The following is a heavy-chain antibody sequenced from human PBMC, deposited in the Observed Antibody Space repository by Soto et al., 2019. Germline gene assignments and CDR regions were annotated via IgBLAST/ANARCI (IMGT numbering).Heavy chain of an antibody. CDR2: INSDGSST. Sequence: EVQLVESGGGLVQPGGSLRLSCAASGFTFSSYWMHWVRQAPGKGLVWVSRINSDGSSTSYADSVKGRFTISRDNAKNTLYLQMNSLRAEDTAVYYCARDFRSNGSGSPTKYYYYMDVWGNGTTVTVSS. CDR3: ARDFRSNGSGSPTKYYYYMDV. D-gene: IGHD3-10*01. CDR1: GFTFSSYW. J-gene: IGHJ6*03. V-gene: IGHV3-74*01.